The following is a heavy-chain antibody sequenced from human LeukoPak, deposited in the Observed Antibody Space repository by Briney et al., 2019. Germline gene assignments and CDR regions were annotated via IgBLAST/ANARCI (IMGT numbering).Heavy chain of an antibody. D-gene: IGHD2-2*01. Sequence: GSSVKVSCKASGGTFSSYAISWVRQAPGQGLEWMGGIIPIFGTANYAQKFQGRVTITADESTSTAYMELSSLRSEDTAVYYCARVLGNIVVVPAAIGYWGQGTLVTVSS. J-gene: IGHJ4*02. CDR1: GGTFSSYA. V-gene: IGHV1-69*01. CDR3: ARVLGNIVVVPAAIGY. CDR2: IIPIFGTA.